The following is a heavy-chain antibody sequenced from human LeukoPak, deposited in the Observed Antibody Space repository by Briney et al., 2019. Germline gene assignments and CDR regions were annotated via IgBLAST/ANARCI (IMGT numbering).Heavy chain of an antibody. CDR1: GYTFTSYG. CDR2: ISAYNGNT. Sequence: ASVKVSCKASGYTFTSYGISWVRQAPGQGLEWMGWISAYNGNTNYAQKLQGRVTMTTDTSTSTAYMELRSLRSDDTAVHYCARAPNYYDGPVGYRYGMDVWGQGTTVTVSS. J-gene: IGHJ6*02. CDR3: ARAPNYYDGPVGYRYGMDV. D-gene: IGHD3-22*01. V-gene: IGHV1-18*01.